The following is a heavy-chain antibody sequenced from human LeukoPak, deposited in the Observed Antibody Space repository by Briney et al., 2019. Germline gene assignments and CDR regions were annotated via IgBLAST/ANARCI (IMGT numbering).Heavy chain of an antibody. V-gene: IGHV3-30*18. J-gene: IGHJ4*02. D-gene: IGHD3-3*01. CDR3: AKGLTIFG. Sequence: PGRSLRLSCAASGFTFSSYGMHWVRQAPGKGLEWVAVISYDGSNKYYADSVKGRFTISRDNSKNTLYLQMNSLRAEDTAVYYCAKGLTIFGWGQGTLVTVSS. CDR2: ISYDGSNK. CDR1: GFTFSSYG.